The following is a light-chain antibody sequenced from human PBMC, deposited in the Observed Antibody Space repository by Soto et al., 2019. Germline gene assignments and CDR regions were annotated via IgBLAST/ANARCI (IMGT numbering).Light chain of an antibody. CDR3: QQANSVPFT. CDR1: QDISSW. V-gene: IGKV1-12*01. Sequence: DIQVTQSPSSVSASLGDRVTITCRASQDISSWLAWYQQKPGRAPNLLIYAASSLQSGVPSRFSGSGSGADFTLTISSLQPEDFGTYYCQQANSVPFTFGGGTKVEIK. CDR2: AAS. J-gene: IGKJ4*01.